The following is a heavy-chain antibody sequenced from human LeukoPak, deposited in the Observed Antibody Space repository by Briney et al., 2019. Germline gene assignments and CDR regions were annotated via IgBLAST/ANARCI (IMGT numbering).Heavy chain of an antibody. CDR3: ARAKFDSSGYDAFDI. J-gene: IGHJ3*02. V-gene: IGHV3-33*01. CDR1: GFTFRSYA. D-gene: IGHD3-22*01. Sequence: GRSLRLSCAASGFTFRSYAMHWVRQAPGKGLEWVALIWYDGSNKYYADSVKGRFTISRDNSKNTVYLQMNSLRAEDTAVYYCARAKFDSSGYDAFDIWGQGTMVTVSS. CDR2: IWYDGSNK.